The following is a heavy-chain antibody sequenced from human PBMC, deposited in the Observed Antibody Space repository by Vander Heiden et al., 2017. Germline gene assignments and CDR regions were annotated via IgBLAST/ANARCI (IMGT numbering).Heavy chain of an antibody. CDR1: GGSISSSSYY. J-gene: IGHJ3*02. V-gene: IGHV4-39*01. CDR3: ARHVLSPQFVVVTSFDI. CDR2: NYYSGST. Sequence: QLQLPESGPGLVQPSETLSLHCTVSGGSISSSSYYCGWIRQPPGKGLEWIGRNYYSGSTYYNPSQKSRVTIAVDTSKNQFALKLSSVTAADTAVYYCARHVLSPQFVVVTSFDIWGQGTMVTVSS. D-gene: IGHD2-21*02.